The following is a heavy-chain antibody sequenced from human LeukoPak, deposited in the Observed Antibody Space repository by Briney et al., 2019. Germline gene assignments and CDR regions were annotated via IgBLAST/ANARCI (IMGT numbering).Heavy chain of an antibody. V-gene: IGHV4-59*01. J-gene: IGHJ4*02. D-gene: IGHD3-22*01. Sequence: SETLSLTCTVSGGSISSYYWSWIRQPPGKGLESIGYIYYSGSTNYNPSLKSRVTISVDTSKNQFSLKLSSVTAADTAVYYCARVIMYYYDSSGYPYFDYWGQGTLVTVSS. CDR2: IYYSGST. CDR3: ARVIMYYYDSSGYPYFDY. CDR1: GGSISSYY.